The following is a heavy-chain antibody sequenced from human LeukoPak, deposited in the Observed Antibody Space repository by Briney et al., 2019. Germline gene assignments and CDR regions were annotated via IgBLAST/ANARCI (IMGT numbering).Heavy chain of an antibody. J-gene: IGHJ4*02. CDR2: IGAYNGNT. V-gene: IGHV1-18*01. CDR3: ARDQMNIAAAGAYFDY. D-gene: IGHD6-13*01. Sequence: ASVKVPCKASGYTFTSFGISWVRQAPGQGPEWMGWIGAYNGNTKYGQKLQGRVTMTTDTSTSTAYMELRSLRSDDAAVYYCARDQMNIAAAGAYFDYWGQGTLVTVSS. CDR1: GYTFTSFG.